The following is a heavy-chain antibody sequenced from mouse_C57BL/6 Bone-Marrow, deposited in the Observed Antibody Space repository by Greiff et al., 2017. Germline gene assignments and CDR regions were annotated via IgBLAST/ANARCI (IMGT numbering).Heavy chain of an antibody. CDR1: GYTFTSYW. Sequence: QVQLQQPGAELVKPGASVKLSCKASGYTFTSYWMQWVKQRPGQGLEWIGEIDPSESYTNYNQKFKGKATLTVDTSSSTAYMQLSSLTSEDSAVYYCAREGTTVPWYFDVWGTGTTVTVSS. D-gene: IGHD1-1*01. CDR3: AREGTTVPWYFDV. V-gene: IGHV1-50*01. J-gene: IGHJ1*03. CDR2: IDPSESYT.